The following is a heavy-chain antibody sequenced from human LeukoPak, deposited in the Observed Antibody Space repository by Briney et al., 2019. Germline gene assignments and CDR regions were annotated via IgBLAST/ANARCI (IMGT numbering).Heavy chain of an antibody. Sequence: GGSLRLSCAASGFTFSDTWMTWVRQAPGKGLECVGFIQSKTDGGTTDSATPVKGRFTVSRDDSKDTLYLQMNSLKTEDTAVYYCTTWSSQFDYWGQGTLVTVSS. J-gene: IGHJ4*02. V-gene: IGHV3-15*01. D-gene: IGHD6-6*01. CDR2: IQSKTDGGTT. CDR1: GFTFSDTW. CDR3: TTWSSQFDY.